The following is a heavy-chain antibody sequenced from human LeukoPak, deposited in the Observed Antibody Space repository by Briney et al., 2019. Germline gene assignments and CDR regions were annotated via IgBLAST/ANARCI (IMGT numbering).Heavy chain of an antibody. Sequence: VASVTVSCKASGYTFTSYDINWVRQATGQGLEWMGWMNPNSGNTGYAQKFQGRVTITWNTSISTAYMELSSLRSEDTAVYYCARGEGRGCSSTSCYGYWGQGTLVTVSS. CDR3: ARGEGRGCSSTSCYGY. CDR2: MNPNSGNT. CDR1: GYTFTSYD. D-gene: IGHD2-2*01. J-gene: IGHJ4*02. V-gene: IGHV1-8*03.